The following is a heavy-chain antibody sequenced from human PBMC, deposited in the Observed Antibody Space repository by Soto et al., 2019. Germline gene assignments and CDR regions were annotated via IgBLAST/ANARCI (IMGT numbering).Heavy chain of an antibody. Sequence: ASVKVSCKASGYTFTSYYMHWVRQAPGQGLEWMGIINPSGGSTSYAQKFQGRVTMTRDTSTSTVYMELSSLRSEDTAVYYCARDQFIVHGGNTRKYNWFDPWGQGTLVTVSS. V-gene: IGHV1-46*01. CDR1: GYTFTSYY. CDR2: INPSGGST. D-gene: IGHD2-15*01. J-gene: IGHJ5*02. CDR3: ARDQFIVHGGNTRKYNWFDP.